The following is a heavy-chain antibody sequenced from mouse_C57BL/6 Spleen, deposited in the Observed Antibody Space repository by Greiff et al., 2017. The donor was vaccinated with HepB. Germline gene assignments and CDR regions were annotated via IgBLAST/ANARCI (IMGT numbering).Heavy chain of an antibody. J-gene: IGHJ1*03. Sequence: EVKVEESGGGLVQPGGSMKLSCVASGFTFSNYWMNWVRQSPEKGLEWVAQIRLKSDNYATHYAESVKGRFTISIDDSKSSVYLQMNNLRAEDTGIYYCTRSSSTRYFDVWGTGTTVTVSS. CDR1: GFTFSNYW. D-gene: IGHD1-1*01. CDR3: TRSSSTRYFDV. CDR2: IRLKSDNYAT. V-gene: IGHV6-3*01.